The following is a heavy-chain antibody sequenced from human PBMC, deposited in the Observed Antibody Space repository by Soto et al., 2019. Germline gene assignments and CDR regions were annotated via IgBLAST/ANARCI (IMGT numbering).Heavy chain of an antibody. CDR1: GFTVSSNY. Sequence: EVQLVESGGGLVQPGGSLRLSCAASGFTVSSNYMSWVRQAPGKGLEWVSVIYSGGSTYYADSVKGRFTISRHNSKNTLYLQMNRMRAEDTAVYYCARVRGGLFDYWGQGTLVTVSS. CDR2: IYSGGST. CDR3: ARVRGGLFDY. V-gene: IGHV3-53*04. J-gene: IGHJ4*02. D-gene: IGHD3-16*01.